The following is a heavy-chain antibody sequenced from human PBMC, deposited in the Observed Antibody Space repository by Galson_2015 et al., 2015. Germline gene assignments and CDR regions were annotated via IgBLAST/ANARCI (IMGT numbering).Heavy chain of an antibody. CDR2: IYPGDSDT. Sequence: QSGAEVKKPGESLTISCKGPGYSFTSYWIGWVRQMPGKGLEWMGIIYPGDSDTRYSPSFQGQVTISADKSFSTAYLQWSSLKASDTAMYYCARHKSPYSSSSYYYYGMDVWGQGTTVTVSS. V-gene: IGHV5-51*01. CDR3: ARHKSPYSSSSYYYYGMDV. D-gene: IGHD6-6*01. CDR1: GYSFTSYW. J-gene: IGHJ6*02.